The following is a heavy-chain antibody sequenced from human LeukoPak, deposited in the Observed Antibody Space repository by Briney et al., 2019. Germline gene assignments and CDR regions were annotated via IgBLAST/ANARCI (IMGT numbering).Heavy chain of an antibody. Sequence: KSSETLSLTCTVSGYSITRGSYWSWIRQPPGKGLEWIGYIYDSGSTNYNPSLKSRVTISVDTSNNQFSLKLSSVTAADTAVYYCACLTTADAFDIWGQGTMVTVSS. V-gene: IGHV4-59*01. D-gene: IGHD3-22*01. CDR3: ACLTTADAFDI. CDR1: GYSITRGSY. CDR2: IYDSGST. J-gene: IGHJ3*02.